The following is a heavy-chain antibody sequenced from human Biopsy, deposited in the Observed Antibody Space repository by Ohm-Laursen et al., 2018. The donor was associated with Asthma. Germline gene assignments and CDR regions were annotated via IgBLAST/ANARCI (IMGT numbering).Heavy chain of an antibody. V-gene: IGHV4-31*03. J-gene: IGHJ6*02. CDR3: ARDYYDFWNRSVYTYFGMDV. CDR1: GYSISNGGYY. Sequence: TLSLTCSVSGYSISNGGYYWTWVRQRPGKGLEWIGNIYHRGNTKYNPSLKSRLSFSVDTSKNQFSLKLSSVTAADTAIYFCARDYYDFWNRSVYTYFGMDVWAEGPRSSSP. CDR2: IYHRGNT. D-gene: IGHD3-3*01.